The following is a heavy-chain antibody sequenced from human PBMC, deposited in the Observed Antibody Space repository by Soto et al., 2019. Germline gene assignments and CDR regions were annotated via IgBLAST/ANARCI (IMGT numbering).Heavy chain of an antibody. CDR2: ISYNGDNK. J-gene: IGHJ6*02. D-gene: IGHD3-10*01. Sequence: QVRLVESGGGVVQPGKSLRLSCAASGFIFSNYGMHWVRQAPGKGLEWVAVISYNGDNKYYADSVKGRFTISRDNSKRTLSLQMNSLRAEDTGIYYCAKDIALVRGVIIDLDVWGQGTTVTVSS. CDR1: GFIFSNYG. V-gene: IGHV3-30*18. CDR3: AKDIALVRGVIIDLDV.